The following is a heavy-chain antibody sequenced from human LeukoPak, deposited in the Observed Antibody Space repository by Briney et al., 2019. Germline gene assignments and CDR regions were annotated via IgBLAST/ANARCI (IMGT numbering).Heavy chain of an antibody. CDR1: GFTFSSYA. J-gene: IGHJ6*03. CDR3: AKGTKGGELEQWDYYYMDV. V-gene: IGHV3-23*01. CDR2: ISGSGGST. D-gene: IGHD1/OR15-1a*01. Sequence: PGGSLRLSCAASGFTFSSYAMSWVRQAPGKGLEWVSAISGSGGSTYYADSVKGRFTISRDNSKNTLYLQMNSLRAEDTAVYYCAKGTKGGELEQWDYYYMDVWGKGTTVTVSS.